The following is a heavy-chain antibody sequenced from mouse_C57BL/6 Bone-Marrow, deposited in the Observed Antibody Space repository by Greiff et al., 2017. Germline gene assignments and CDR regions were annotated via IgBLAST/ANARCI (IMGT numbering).Heavy chain of an antibody. J-gene: IGHJ3*01. V-gene: IGHV2-2*01. Sequence: VQLKESGPGLVQPSQSLSITCTVSGFSLTSYGVHWVRQSPGKGLEWLGVIWSGGSTDYNAAFISRLSISKDNSKSQVFFKMNSLQADDTAIYYCATGGYFFAYWGQGTLVTVSA. CDR1: GFSLTSYG. CDR3: ATGGYFFAY. D-gene: IGHD2-3*01. CDR2: IWSGGST.